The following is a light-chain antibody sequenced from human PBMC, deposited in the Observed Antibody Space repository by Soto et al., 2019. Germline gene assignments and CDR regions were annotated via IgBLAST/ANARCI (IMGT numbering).Light chain of an antibody. CDR2: QVS. CDR1: QSLVYSDGNAY. CDR3: MRVTHWAIT. J-gene: IGKJ5*01. V-gene: IGKV2-30*01. Sequence: VVMTQSPLSLPVILGQPASISCRSSQSLVYSDGNAYLSWFHPRPGQSPRRLIYQVSNRDSGVPDTFSVSGSGSVFTLTFSSVAADDVGVYYCMRVTHWAITLGEGTLPDI.